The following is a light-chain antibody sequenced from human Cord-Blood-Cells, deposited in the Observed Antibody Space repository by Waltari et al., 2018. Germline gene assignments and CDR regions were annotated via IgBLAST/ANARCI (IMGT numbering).Light chain of an antibody. CDR2: WAS. V-gene: IGKV4-1*01. CDR3: QQYYSTSYT. J-gene: IGKJ2*01. CDR1: QSVLYSSNNKNY. Sequence: DIVMTQSPDSLAVSLGERATINCKSSQSVLYSSNNKNYLAWYQQKPGQPPKLLIYWASTRQSGVPDGCSGSGSGTDFTLTISSLQAEDVAVYYCQQYYSTSYTFGQGTKLEIK.